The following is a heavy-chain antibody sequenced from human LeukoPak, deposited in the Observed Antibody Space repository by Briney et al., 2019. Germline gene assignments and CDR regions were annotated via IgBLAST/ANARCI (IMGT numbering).Heavy chain of an antibody. Sequence: GGSLRLSCAASGFTFSSYAMSWVRQAPGKGLEWVSVISGSGGSTSYADSVKGRFTISRDNSKNTLYLQMNSLRVEDTAVYYCAKDRALVRSAYFDYRGQGTLVIVSS. D-gene: IGHD2-21*01. J-gene: IGHJ4*02. V-gene: IGHV3-23*01. CDR1: GFTFSSYA. CDR3: AKDRALVRSAYFDY. CDR2: ISGSGGST.